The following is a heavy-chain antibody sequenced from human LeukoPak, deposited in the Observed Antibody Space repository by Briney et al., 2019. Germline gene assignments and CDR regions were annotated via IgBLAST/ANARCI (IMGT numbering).Heavy chain of an antibody. CDR1: GFTFSSYG. D-gene: IGHD2/OR15-2a*01. Sequence: GGSLRLSCAASGFTFSSYGMHWVRQAPGKGPEWVANIKQDGSERYYVGSVKGRFTISRDNAKNLLYLQMNSLRAEDTALYYCARGGGHSTDFDYWGQGTLVTVSS. CDR3: ARGGGHSTDFDY. V-gene: IGHV3-7*01. J-gene: IGHJ4*02. CDR2: IKQDGSER.